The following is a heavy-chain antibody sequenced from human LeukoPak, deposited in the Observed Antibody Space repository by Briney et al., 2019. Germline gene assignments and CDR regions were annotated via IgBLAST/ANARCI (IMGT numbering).Heavy chain of an antibody. CDR2: SHYSGST. CDR3: ARDMVERDMVKSLGWFDP. D-gene: IGHD5-18*01. Sequence: SQTLSLTCTVSGDSISSGDYYWSWIRQPPGKGLEWIGYSHYSGSTYYNSSLKSRVALSIDTSKNQFSLNLSSVTAADTAVYYCARDMVERDMVKSLGWFDPWGQGTLVTVSS. V-gene: IGHV4-30-4*01. CDR1: GDSISSGDYY. J-gene: IGHJ5*02.